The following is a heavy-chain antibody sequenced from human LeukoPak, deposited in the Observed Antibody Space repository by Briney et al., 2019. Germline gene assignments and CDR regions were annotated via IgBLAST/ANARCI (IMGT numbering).Heavy chain of an antibody. J-gene: IGHJ4*02. D-gene: IGHD6-6*01. V-gene: IGHV1-2*02. Sequence: ASVKVSCKASGYTFTGYYMHWVRQAPGQGLEWMGWINPNSGGTNYAQKFQGRVTMTRDTSISTAYMELSRLRSDDTAVYYCARGSSSSAVSNDYWGQGTLVTISS. CDR3: ARGSSSSAVSNDY. CDR1: GYTFTGYY. CDR2: INPNSGGT.